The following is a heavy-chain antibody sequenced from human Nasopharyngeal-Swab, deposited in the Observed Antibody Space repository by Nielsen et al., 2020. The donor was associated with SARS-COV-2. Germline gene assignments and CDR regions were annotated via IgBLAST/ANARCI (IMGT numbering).Heavy chain of an antibody. CDR1: GFTFDDYA. J-gene: IGHJ5*02. D-gene: IGHD2-15*01. CDR2: ISWNSGSI. V-gene: IGHV3-9*01. CDR3: AKGGYCSGGSCFNWFDP. Sequence: GGSLRLSCAASGFTFDDYAMHWVRQAPGKGLEWVSGISWNSGSIGYADSVKGRFTISRDNAKSSLYLQMNSLRAEDTALYYCAKGGYCSGGSCFNWFDPWGQGTLVTVSS.